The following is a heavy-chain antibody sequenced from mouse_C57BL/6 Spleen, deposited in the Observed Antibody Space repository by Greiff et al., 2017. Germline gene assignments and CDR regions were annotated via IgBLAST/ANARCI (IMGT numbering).Heavy chain of an antibody. Sequence: VQLQQSGPVLVKPGASVKMSCKASGYTFPDYYMNWVKQSHGKSLEWIGVINPYNGGTSYNQKFKGKARLTVDKSSSTAYMELNSLTSEDSAVDYCASIYYGYDYYLDYWGQGTTLTVSS. CDR3: ASIYYGYDYYLDY. J-gene: IGHJ2*01. D-gene: IGHD2-2*01. CDR2: INPYNGGT. V-gene: IGHV1-19*01. CDR1: GYTFPDYY.